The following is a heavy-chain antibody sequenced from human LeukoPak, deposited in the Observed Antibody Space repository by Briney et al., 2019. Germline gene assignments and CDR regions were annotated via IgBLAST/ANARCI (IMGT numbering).Heavy chain of an antibody. Sequence: ASVKVSCKASGYTFTSYGISWVGQAPGKGGEGRGWIRAYNGNPHYAQKLQGRVTMTTDTSTSTAYMELRSLRSDDTAVYYCARDVRLTMVRGVIAPFDPWGQGTLVTVSS. V-gene: IGHV1-18*01. CDR3: ARDVRLTMVRGVIAPFDP. CDR1: GYTFTSYG. D-gene: IGHD3-10*01. CDR2: IRAYNGNP. J-gene: IGHJ5*02.